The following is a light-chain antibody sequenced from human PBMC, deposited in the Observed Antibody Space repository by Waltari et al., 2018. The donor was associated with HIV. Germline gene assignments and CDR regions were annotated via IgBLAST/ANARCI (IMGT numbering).Light chain of an antibody. Sequence: QSVLTQPPSASGTPGQRVTISCSGRSSHIGSNSVNWYQQLPGTAPKLLIYGDEQRPSGVPERCSGSKYGTSAALAISGPQSEDEAVYFCAAWDDSLNGYVFGAGTKVTVL. V-gene: IGLV1-44*01. J-gene: IGLJ1*01. CDR2: GDE. CDR3: AAWDDSLNGYV. CDR1: SSHIGSNS.